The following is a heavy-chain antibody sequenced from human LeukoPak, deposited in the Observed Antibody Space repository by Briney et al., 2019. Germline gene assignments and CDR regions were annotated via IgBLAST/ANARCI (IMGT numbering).Heavy chain of an antibody. Sequence: SETLSLTCTVSGGSISSYYWSWIRQPPGKGLERIGYIYYSGSTNYNPSLKSRVTISVDTSKNQFSLKLSSVTAADTAVYYCARSRDGYNKGFDYWGQGTLVTVSS. CDR3: ARSRDGYNKGFDY. D-gene: IGHD5-24*01. CDR1: GGSISSYY. CDR2: IYYSGST. J-gene: IGHJ4*02. V-gene: IGHV4-59*01.